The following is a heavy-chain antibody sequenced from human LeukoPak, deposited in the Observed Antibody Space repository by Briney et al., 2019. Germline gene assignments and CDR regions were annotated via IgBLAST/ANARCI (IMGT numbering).Heavy chain of an antibody. CDR2: INHSGST. D-gene: IGHD2-8*01. V-gene: IGHV4-34*01. Sequence: SETLSLTCAVYGGSFSGYHWSWIRQPPGKGLEWIGEINHSGSTNYNPSLKSRVTMSVDTSKNQFSLKLSSVTAADTAVYYCASMVYASSSRFDYWGQGTLVTVSS. CDR1: GGSFSGYH. CDR3: ASMVYASSSRFDY. J-gene: IGHJ4*02.